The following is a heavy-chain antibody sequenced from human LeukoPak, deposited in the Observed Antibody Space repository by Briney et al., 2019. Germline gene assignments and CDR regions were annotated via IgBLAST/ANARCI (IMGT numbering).Heavy chain of an antibody. CDR2: IKEDGREE. J-gene: IGHJ4*02. V-gene: IGHV3-7*03. Sequence: GGSLRPSWAGSGFTFSSYWVTWARRAPGRGRGWVAIIKEDGREEYYVDSVKGRFTISRDNAKNSLYLQMNSLRVEDTAVYYCARDQSRRSDYWGQGTLVTVSS. CDR3: ARDQSRRSDY. CDR1: GFTFSSYW.